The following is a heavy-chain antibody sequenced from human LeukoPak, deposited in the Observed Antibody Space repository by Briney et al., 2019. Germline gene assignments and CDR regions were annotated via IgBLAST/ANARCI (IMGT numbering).Heavy chain of an antibody. D-gene: IGHD2-21*01. J-gene: IGHJ6*02. CDR2: INHSGST. CDR3: ARGLDYYYYYGMDV. V-gene: IGHV4-39*07. CDR1: GGSISSGGYY. Sequence: PSETLSLTCTVSGGSISSGGYYWSWIRQPPGKGLEWIGEINHSGSTNYNPSLKSRVTISVDTSKNQFSLKLSSVTAADTAVYYCARGLDYYYYYGMDVWGQGTTVTVSS.